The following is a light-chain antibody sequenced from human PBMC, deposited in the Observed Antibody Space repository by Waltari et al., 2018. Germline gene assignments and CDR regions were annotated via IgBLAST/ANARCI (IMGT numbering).Light chain of an antibody. V-gene: IGKV4-1*01. CDR3: QQYNSYSRT. Sequence: DIVMTQSPDSLAVSLGERATIHCKSSQSVLYSSNNKNYLAWYQQKPGQPPKLLIYWASTRESGVPDRFSGSGSGTDFTLTISSLQPDDFATYYCQQYNSYSRTFGQGTKVDIK. J-gene: IGKJ1*01. CDR1: QSVLYSSNNKNY. CDR2: WAS.